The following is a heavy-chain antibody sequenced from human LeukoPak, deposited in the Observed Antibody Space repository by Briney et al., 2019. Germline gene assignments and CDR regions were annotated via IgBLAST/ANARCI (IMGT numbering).Heavy chain of an antibody. J-gene: IGHJ4*02. D-gene: IGHD2/OR15-2a*01. Sequence: SETLSLTCAVPGSSISSTYYWAWIRQPPGKGLEWIGSVFHAGSIYYNPSLKSRVTVSVDTSKNQFSLKLTSVTAADTAVYYCARGDYFIDFWGQGTLVTVSS. CDR2: VFHAGSI. CDR3: ARGDYFIDF. V-gene: IGHV4-38-2*01. CDR1: GSSISSTYY.